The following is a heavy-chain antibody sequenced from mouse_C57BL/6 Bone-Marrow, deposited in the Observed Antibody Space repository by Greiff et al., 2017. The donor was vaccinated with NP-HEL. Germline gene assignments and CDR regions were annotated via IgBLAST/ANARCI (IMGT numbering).Heavy chain of an antibody. CDR3: ARGGDEAY. V-gene: IGHV1-69*01. D-gene: IGHD3-3*01. Sequence: QVQLQQPGAELVMPGASVKLSCKASGYTFTSYWMHWVKQRPGQGLEWIGEIDPSDSYTNYNQKFKGKSTLTVDKSSSTAYMQLSSVTAEYSAVYYCARGGDEAYGGQGTLVTVSA. CDR1: GYTFTSYW. CDR2: IDPSDSYT. J-gene: IGHJ3*01.